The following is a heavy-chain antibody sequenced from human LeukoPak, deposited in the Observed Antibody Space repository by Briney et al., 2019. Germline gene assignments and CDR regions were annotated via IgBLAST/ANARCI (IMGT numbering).Heavy chain of an antibody. D-gene: IGHD2-15*01. CDR1: GFAFSSYW. CDR3: GRFGYVSAVDT. V-gene: IGHV3-7*01. CDR2: IEPAGSAT. J-gene: IGHJ5*02. Sequence: GGSLRLSYGASGFAFSSYWMTWLRQAPGKGLEFVANIEPAGSATYYADSVKGRFTISRDNTKNLLYLQMNSLTAEDSAVYHCGRFGYVSAVDTWGQGALVTVSS.